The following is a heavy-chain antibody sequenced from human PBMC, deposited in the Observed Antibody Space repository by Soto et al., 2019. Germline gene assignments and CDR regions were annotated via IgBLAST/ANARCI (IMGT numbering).Heavy chain of an antibody. Sequence: NPSETLSLTCTVSGGSISSYYWSWIRQPAGKGLEWIGRIYTSGSTNYNPSLKSRVTMSVDTSKNRFSLKLSSVTAADTAVYYCARGDKAPSPRYNWFDPWGQGTLVTVSS. CDR1: GGSISSYY. J-gene: IGHJ5*02. CDR3: ARGDKAPSPRYNWFDP. CDR2: IYTSGST. D-gene: IGHD5-18*01. V-gene: IGHV4-4*07.